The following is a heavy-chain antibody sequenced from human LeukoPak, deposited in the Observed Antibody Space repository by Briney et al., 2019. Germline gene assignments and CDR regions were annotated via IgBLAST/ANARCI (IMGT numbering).Heavy chain of an antibody. Sequence: PGGSLRLSCAASGFTFSNYAMSWVRQAPGKGLVWVSRINRDGSSTSYADSVKRRFTISRDNTKNTLHLQMNSLRAEDTAVYYCAEGGYTYGLYWGQGDLVTVSS. J-gene: IGHJ4*02. V-gene: IGHV3-74*01. CDR2: INRDGSST. CDR3: AEGGYTYGLY. D-gene: IGHD5-18*01. CDR1: GFTFSNYA.